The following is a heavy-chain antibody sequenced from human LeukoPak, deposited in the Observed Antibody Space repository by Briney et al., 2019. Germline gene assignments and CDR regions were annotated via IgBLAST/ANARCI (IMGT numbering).Heavy chain of an antibody. CDR2: INHSGST. D-gene: IGHD2-2*01. CDR1: GGSISSSSYY. J-gene: IGHJ6*02. CDR3: ARGYSIVVVPAAIDYYYYGMDV. V-gene: IGHV4-39*07. Sequence: SETLSLTCTVSGGSISSSSYYWGWIRQPPGKGLEWIGEINHSGSTNYNPSLKSRVTISVDTSKNQFSLKLSSVTAADTAVYYCARGYSIVVVPAAIDYYYYGMDVWGQGTTVTVSS.